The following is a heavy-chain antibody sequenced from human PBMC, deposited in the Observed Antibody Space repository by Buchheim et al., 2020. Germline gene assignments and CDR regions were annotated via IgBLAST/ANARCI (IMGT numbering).Heavy chain of an antibody. CDR3: ARGRSLKETYFSRHRRPFDP. J-gene: IGHJ5*02. V-gene: IGHV4-31*03. D-gene: IGHD3-9*01. CDR2: ISYSGTT. CDR1: GGSISSDGYY. Sequence: QVQLQESGPGLVKPSQTLSLTCTVSGGSISSDGYYWSWIRQHPGKGLEWIGYISYSGTTYYNPSLKSRVTISVDTSKNQFSLQLSSVTAADTAVYYCARGRSLKETYFSRHRRPFDPWGQGTL.